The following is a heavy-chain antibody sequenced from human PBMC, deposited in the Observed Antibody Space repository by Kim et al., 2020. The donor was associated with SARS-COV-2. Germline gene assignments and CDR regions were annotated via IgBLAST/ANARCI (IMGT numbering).Heavy chain of an antibody. CDR3: ASDRNSSGRYFDY. CDR2: IYHSGST. Sequence: SETLSLTCAVSGGSISSSNWWSWVRQPPGKGLEWIGEIYHSGSTNYNPSLKSRVTISVDKSKNQFSLKLSSVTAADTAVYYCASDRNSSGRYFDYWGQGTLVTVSS. D-gene: IGHD6-19*01. V-gene: IGHV4-4*02. J-gene: IGHJ4*02. CDR1: GGSISSSNW.